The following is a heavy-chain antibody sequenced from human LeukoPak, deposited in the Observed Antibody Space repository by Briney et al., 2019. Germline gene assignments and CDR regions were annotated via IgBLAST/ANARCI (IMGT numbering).Heavy chain of an antibody. J-gene: IGHJ3*02. CDR2: IYTSGST. CDR1: GGSISSYY. CDR3: ARALLYDSSGYYHDAFDI. D-gene: IGHD3-22*01. V-gene: IGHV4-4*07. Sequence: SETQSLTCTVSGGSISSYYWSWIRQPAGKGLEWIGRIYTSGSTNYNPSLKSRVTMSVDTSKNQFSLKLSSVTAADTAVYYCARALLYDSSGYYHDAFDIWGQGTMVTVSS.